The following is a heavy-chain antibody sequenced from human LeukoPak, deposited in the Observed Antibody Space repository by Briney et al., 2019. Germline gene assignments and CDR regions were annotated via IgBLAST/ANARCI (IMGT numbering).Heavy chain of an antibody. J-gene: IGHJ4*02. CDR2: INPNSGGT. CDR1: GYTFTVYY. V-gene: IGHV1-2*04. D-gene: IGHD3-22*01. Sequence: GASVKVSCKASGYTFTVYYMHWVRQAPGQGLEWVGWINPNSGGTNYAQKFQGWVTMTRDTSISTAYMELSRLRSDDTAVYYCARVGASYYYDSSGYYSFDYWGQGTLVTVSS. CDR3: ARVGASYYYDSSGYYSFDY.